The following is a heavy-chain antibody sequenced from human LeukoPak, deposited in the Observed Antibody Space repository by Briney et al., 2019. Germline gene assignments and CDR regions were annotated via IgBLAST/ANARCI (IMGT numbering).Heavy chain of an antibody. CDR1: GGSISGGDYC. V-gene: IGHV4-30-2*01. D-gene: IGHD2/OR15-2a*01. Sequence: PSETLSLTCVVSGGSISGGDYCWSWSRQPTGKGLEWIGHISHSEITYYNPSLKSRVTLLVDRPKNQFSLKLSSVTAADTAMYYCARASPPGTFRMDVWGQGTTVTVSS. J-gene: IGHJ6*02. CDR2: ISHSEIT. CDR3: ARASPPGTFRMDV.